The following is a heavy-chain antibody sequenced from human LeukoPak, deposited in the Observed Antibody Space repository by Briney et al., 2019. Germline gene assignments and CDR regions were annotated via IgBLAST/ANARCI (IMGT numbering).Heavy chain of an antibody. V-gene: IGHV1-8*01. D-gene: IGHD6-13*01. CDR2: MNPNSGAT. Sequence: ASVKVSCKASGYTFTNHDFNWMRQASGQGLEWMGWMNPNSGATGYAQKFQGRVTMTRDTSISTAYMGLSSLTSEDTAVYYCARDGRGAAAADDPLDLWGQGTTVTVSS. CDR3: ARDGRGAAAADDPLDL. J-gene: IGHJ3*01. CDR1: GYTFTNHD.